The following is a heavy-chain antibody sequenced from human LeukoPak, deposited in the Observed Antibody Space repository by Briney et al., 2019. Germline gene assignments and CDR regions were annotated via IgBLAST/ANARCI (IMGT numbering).Heavy chain of an antibody. J-gene: IGHJ4*02. CDR2: IYPGDSDT. D-gene: IGHD5-18*01. CDR1: GYSFTSYW. Sequence: GESLKISCKGSGYSFTSYWIGWVRQMPGKGLEWMGIIYPGDSDTRYSPSFQGQVAISADKSISTAYLQWSSLKASDTAMYYCARSDSGYSYGYWYFDYWGQGTLVTVSS. CDR3: ARSDSGYSYGYWYFDY. V-gene: IGHV5-51*01.